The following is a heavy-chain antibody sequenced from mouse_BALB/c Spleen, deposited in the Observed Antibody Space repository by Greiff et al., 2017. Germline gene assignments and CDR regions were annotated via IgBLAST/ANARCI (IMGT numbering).Heavy chain of an antibody. V-gene: IGHV14-4*02. CDR3: NAYPHGGGYFDV. CDR2: IDPENGDT. J-gene: IGHJ1*01. Sequence: VQLQQSGAELVRSGASVKLSCTASGFNIKDYYMHWVKQRPEQGLEWIGWIDPENGDTEYAPKFQGKATMTADTSSNTAYLQLSSLTSEDTAVYYCNAYPHGGGYFDVWGAGTTVTVSS. CDR1: GFNIKDYY.